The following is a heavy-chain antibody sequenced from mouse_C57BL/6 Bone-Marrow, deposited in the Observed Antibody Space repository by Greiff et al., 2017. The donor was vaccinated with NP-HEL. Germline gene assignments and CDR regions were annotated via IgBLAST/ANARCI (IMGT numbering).Heavy chain of an antibody. CDR2: INPYNGGT. Sequence: VQLQQSGPVLVKPGASVKMSCKASGYPFTDYYMNWVKQSHGKSLEWIGVINPYNGGTSYNQKFKGKATLTVDKSSSTAYMELNSLTSEDSAVYYCAREDDFTTVVATKGDYWGQGTTLTVSA. CDR3: AREDDFTTVVATKGDY. D-gene: IGHD1-1*01. V-gene: IGHV1-19*01. J-gene: IGHJ2*01. CDR1: GYPFTDYY.